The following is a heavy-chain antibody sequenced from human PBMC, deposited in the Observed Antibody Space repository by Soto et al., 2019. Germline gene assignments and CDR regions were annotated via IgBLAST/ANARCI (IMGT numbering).Heavy chain of an antibody. CDR2: IYWDDDK. J-gene: IGHJ4*02. D-gene: IGHD3-22*01. CDR3: AHRRGDYYDSSGYYDFDY. V-gene: IGHV2-5*02. CDR1: GFSLSTSGVG. Sequence: QITLKESGPTLVKPTQTLTLTCTFSGFSLSTSGVGVGWIRQPPGKALEWLALIYWDDDKRYSPSLKSRLTITKDTSKNQVVLKMTNMDPVDTATYYCAHRRGDYYDSSGYYDFDYWGQGTLVTVSS.